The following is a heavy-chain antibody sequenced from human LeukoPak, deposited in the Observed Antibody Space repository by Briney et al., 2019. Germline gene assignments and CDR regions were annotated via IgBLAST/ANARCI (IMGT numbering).Heavy chain of an antibody. CDR1: GFTFSSYR. Sequence: QPGGSLRLPCAASGFTFSSYRINWVRQAPGKGLVWVSRIASDGSSTTFADSVKGRFSISRDNAKNTLYLQMDSLRVEDTAVYYCARGRPHGNDYWGQGTLVTVSS. V-gene: IGHV3-74*01. D-gene: IGHD4-23*01. CDR3: ARGRPHGNDY. J-gene: IGHJ4*02. CDR2: IASDGSST.